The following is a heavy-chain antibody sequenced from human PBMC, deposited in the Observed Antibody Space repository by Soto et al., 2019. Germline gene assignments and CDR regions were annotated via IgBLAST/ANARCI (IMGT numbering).Heavy chain of an antibody. CDR1: GGSITSGHYY. V-gene: IGHV4-31*03. J-gene: IGHJ3*02. CDR3: AGWAIGGDFDI. Sequence: QVHLQESGPGLVKPSQTLSLTFTVSGGSITSGHYYWSWIRQHPGKGLEWVAYIYYSGSTYYHPSLKVRFTISEDTSKNQFSLRLNSATAADTAVYYCAGWAIGGDFDIWGQGTMVTVSS. D-gene: IGHD2-21*01. CDR2: IYYSGST.